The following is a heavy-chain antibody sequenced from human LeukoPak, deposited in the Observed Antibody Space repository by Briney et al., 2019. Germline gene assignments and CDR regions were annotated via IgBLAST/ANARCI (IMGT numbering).Heavy chain of an antibody. V-gene: IGHV4-39*01. CDR1: GGSIRSSSYY. CDR3: ARHGRGYYYDSSGFS. J-gene: IGHJ5*02. CDR2: IPSSGNT. Sequence: SETLSLTCTVSGGSIRSSSYYWSWIRQPPGKGLEWIGSIPSSGNTDYNPSLKSRVTMSVDTSKNQFSLKLSSVTAADTAVSYCARHGRGYYYDSSGFSWGQGPLVTVSS. D-gene: IGHD3-22*01.